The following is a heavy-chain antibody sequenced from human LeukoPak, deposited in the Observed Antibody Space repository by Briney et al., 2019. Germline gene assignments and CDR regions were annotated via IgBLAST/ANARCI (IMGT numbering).Heavy chain of an antibody. D-gene: IGHD1-26*01. CDR3: ARGRGSYSFDY. V-gene: IGHV1-3*01. J-gene: IGHJ4*02. CDR2: INAGNRDT. Sequence: ASVKVSRKASGYSFTNYALQWVRQAPGQRLEWMGWINAGNRDTKYSQKFQGRVTITRDTSASTAYMELSRLRSEDTAVYYCARGRGSYSFDYWGQGTLVTVSS. CDR1: GYSFTNYA.